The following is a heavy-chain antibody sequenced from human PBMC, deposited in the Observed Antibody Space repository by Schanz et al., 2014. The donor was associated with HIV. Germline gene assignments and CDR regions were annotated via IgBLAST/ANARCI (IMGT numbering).Heavy chain of an antibody. V-gene: IGHV3-7*01. Sequence: EVQLVESGGGLVQPGGSLRLSCAASGFTFSSYWMTWVRQAPGKGLEMVANMNQDGSRKYYVDSVKGRFTISRDNAANSLFLQMNSLRAEDTAVYYCARDRLHPGNGMDVWGQGTTVTVSS. CDR2: MNQDGSRK. CDR1: GFTFSSYW. CDR3: ARDRLHPGNGMDV. D-gene: IGHD4-4*01. J-gene: IGHJ6*02.